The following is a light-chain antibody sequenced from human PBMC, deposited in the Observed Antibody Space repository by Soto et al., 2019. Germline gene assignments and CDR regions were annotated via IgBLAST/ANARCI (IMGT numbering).Light chain of an antibody. CDR3: CSYAGSYTYV. V-gene: IGLV2-11*01. J-gene: IGLJ1*01. Sequence: ALTQPRSVSGSPGQSVTISCTGTSIDVGGYNYVSWYQQHPGKAPKLMIYDVSKRPSGVPDRFSGSKSGNTASLTISGLQAEDEADYYCCSYAGSYTYVFXTGTKVTVL. CDR1: SIDVGGYNY. CDR2: DVS.